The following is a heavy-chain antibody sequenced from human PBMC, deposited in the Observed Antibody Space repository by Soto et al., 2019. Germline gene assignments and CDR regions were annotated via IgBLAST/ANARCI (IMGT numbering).Heavy chain of an antibody. CDR3: ARTYDSSGYWDY. J-gene: IGHJ4*02. D-gene: IGHD3-22*01. V-gene: IGHV4-30-4*01. CDR1: GGSISSGDYY. CDR2: IYYSGST. Sequence: QVQLQESGRGLVKPSQTLSLTCTVSGGSISSGDYYWSWIRQPPGKGLEWIGYIYYSGSTYYNPSLKSRVTITVDTSKNQFAQKLSSVTAADTAVYYCARTYDSSGYWDYWGQGTLISVSS.